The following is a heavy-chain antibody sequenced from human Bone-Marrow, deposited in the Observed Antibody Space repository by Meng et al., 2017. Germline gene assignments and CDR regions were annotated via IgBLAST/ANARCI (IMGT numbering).Heavy chain of an antibody. CDR1: GFTFDDYA. Sequence: GGSLRLSCAASGFTFDDYAMHWVRQAPGKGLEWVSGISWNSGSIGYADSVKGRFTISRDNAKNSLYLQMNSLRAEDTALYYCAKESPPWYSSSWNWYFDLWGRGTLVTVSS. CDR3: AKESPPWYSSSWNWYFDL. V-gene: IGHV3-9*01. D-gene: IGHD6-13*01. CDR2: ISWNSGSI. J-gene: IGHJ2*01.